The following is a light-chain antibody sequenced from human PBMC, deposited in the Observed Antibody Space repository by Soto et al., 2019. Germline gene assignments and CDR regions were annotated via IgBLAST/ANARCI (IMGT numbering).Light chain of an antibody. V-gene: IGKV3D-20*02. CDR2: NAF. J-gene: IGKJ5*01. CDR3: QQRSNWPPEIT. CDR1: QSFSSSY. Sequence: EIVLTQSPGTLSLSPGERATLSFRASQSFSSSYLAWYQQKPGQAPRLLIYNAFNRATGIPDRFSGSGSGADFTLTISSLEPEDFAVYYCQQRSNWPPEITFGQGTRLEIK.